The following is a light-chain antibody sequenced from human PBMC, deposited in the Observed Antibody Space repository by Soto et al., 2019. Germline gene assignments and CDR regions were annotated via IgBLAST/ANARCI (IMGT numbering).Light chain of an antibody. V-gene: IGKV3D-20*02. J-gene: IGKJ5*01. Sequence: EIVVTQSPGTLSLSPGERATLSCRASQSVSGSYLAWYQQKPGQAPRLLIYGASSRATGIPDRFSGSGSGTDFTLTISSQDPEDFAVYYCQHRVDWSTFGQGTRLEIK. CDR1: QSVSGSY. CDR3: QHRVDWST. CDR2: GAS.